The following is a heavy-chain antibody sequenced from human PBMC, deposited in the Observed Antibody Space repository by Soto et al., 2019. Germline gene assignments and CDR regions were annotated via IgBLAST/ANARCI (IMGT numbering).Heavy chain of an antibody. CDR3: ARAPYDFWSGYPSHFDY. V-gene: IGHV3-33*01. Sequence: ESGGGVVQPGRSLRLSCAASGFTFSSYGMHCVRQAPGKGLEWVAVIWYDGSNKYYADSVKGRFTISRDNSKNTLYLQMNSLRAEDTAVYYCARAPYDFWSGYPSHFDYWGQGTLVTVSS. J-gene: IGHJ4*02. CDR2: IWYDGSNK. D-gene: IGHD3-3*01. CDR1: GFTFSSYG.